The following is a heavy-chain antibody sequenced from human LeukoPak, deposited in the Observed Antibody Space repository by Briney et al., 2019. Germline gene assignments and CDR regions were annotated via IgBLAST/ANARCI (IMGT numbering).Heavy chain of an antibody. J-gene: IGHJ5*01. CDR1: GFTFSGYT. CDR3: AREGSSGWFDY. CDR2: TSYDESNR. V-gene: IGHV3-30*04. D-gene: IGHD6-19*01. Sequence: GGSLRLSCAASGFTFSGYTMHWVRQAPGKGLEWVAVTSYDESNRYYADSVKGRFTISRDNSKNTLYLQMNSLRAEDTAVYYCAREGSSGWFDYWGQGTLVTVSS.